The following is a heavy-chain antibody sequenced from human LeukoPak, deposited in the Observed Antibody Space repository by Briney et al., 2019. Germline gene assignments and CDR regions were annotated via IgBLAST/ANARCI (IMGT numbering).Heavy chain of an antibody. CDR1: GYTFTGYG. D-gene: IGHD3-9*01. J-gene: IGHJ4*02. V-gene: IGHV1-18*01. CDR2: ISAYNGNT. CDR3: ARWNLRYFDWLLFADH. Sequence: ASVKVSCKASGYTFTGYGISWVRQAPGQGLEWMGWISAYNGNTNYAQKLQGRVTMTTDTSTSTAYMELRSLRSDDTAVYYCARWNLRYFDWLLFADHWGQGTLVTVSS.